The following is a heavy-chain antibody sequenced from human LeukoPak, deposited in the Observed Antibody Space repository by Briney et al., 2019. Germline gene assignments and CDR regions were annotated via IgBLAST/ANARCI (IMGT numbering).Heavy chain of an antibody. Sequence: GGSLRLSCAASGFTFSSYTINWVRQAPGKGLEWVSSISGSSYLYYADSVRGRFTISRDNAKNSVYLQMNSLRAEDTAVYYCAKDSGGTRGVLGYWGQGTLVTVSS. J-gene: IGHJ4*02. CDR3: AKDSGGTRGVLGY. CDR1: GFTFSSYT. V-gene: IGHV3-21*01. CDR2: ISGSSYL. D-gene: IGHD2-15*01.